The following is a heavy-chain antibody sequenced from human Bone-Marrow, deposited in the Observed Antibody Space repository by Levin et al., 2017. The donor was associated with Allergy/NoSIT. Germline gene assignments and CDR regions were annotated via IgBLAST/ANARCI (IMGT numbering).Heavy chain of an antibody. J-gene: IGHJ6*02. D-gene: IGHD2-15*01. CDR2: TNFRSTWFN. V-gene: IGHV6-1*01. CDR3: ARGVASTGHKCQVSYSAFYALDV. CDR1: GDIVSGNSVA. Sequence: PSQTLSLTCVISGDIVSGNSVAWNWIRQSPSRGLEYLGRTNFRSTWFNDYAVAVKSRINITADTSKNQFSLRLNAVTPEVTAVDYCARGVASTGHKCQVSYSAFYALDVWGQGTTVTVSS.